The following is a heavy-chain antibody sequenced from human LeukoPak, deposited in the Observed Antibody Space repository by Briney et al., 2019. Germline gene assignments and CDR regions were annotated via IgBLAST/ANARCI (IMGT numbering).Heavy chain of an antibody. D-gene: IGHD4-11*01. CDR2: ISAYNGNT. V-gene: IGHV1-18*01. J-gene: IGHJ4*02. CDR1: GYTFTSYG. CDR3: AASLLVTWDLPPAPDY. Sequence: GASVTVSCTASGYTFTSYGISWVRQAPGQGLEWMGWISAYNGNTNYAQKLQGRVTMTTDTSTSTAYMELRSLRSDDTAVYYCAASLLVTWDLPPAPDYWGQGTLVTVSS.